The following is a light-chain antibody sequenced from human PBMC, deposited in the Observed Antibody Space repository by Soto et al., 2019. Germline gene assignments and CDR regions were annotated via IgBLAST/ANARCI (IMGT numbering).Light chain of an antibody. J-gene: IGKJ1*01. CDR2: AAS. CDR3: QNYNSAPTWT. V-gene: IGKV1-27*01. Sequence: DIQMTQSPSSLSASVGDRVTITYRASQGISNYLAWYQQKPGKVPKLLIYAASTLQSGVPSRFSGSGSGTDFTLTISSLQPEDVATYYCQNYNSAPTWTFGQGTKVEIK. CDR1: QGISNY.